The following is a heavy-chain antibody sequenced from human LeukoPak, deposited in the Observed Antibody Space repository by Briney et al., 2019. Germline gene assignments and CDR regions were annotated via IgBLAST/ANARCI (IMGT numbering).Heavy chain of an antibody. CDR3: ARDGSAGTGPDY. CDR1: GGSISSGSYY. Sequence: SQTLSLTCTVSGGSISSGSYYWSWIRQPAGKGLEWIGRIYTSGSTNYNPSLKSRVTISVDTSKNQFSLKLSSVTAADTAVYYCARDGSAGTGPDYWGQGTLVTVPS. J-gene: IGHJ4*02. V-gene: IGHV4-61*02. D-gene: IGHD6-13*01. CDR2: IYTSGST.